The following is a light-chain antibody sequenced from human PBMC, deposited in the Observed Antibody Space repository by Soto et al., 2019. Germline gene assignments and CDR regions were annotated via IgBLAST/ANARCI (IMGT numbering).Light chain of an antibody. V-gene: IGLV2-14*01. Sequence: QSVLTQPASVSGSPGQSITISCTGTSSDVGGYNHVSWYQQYPGKAPKLMIFGVDSRPSGVSNRFSGSKSGNTASLTISGLQAEDEADYYCTSSTATDSLTLHVFRTGTKVTVL. CDR2: GVD. J-gene: IGLJ1*01. CDR3: TSSTATDSLTLHV. CDR1: SSDVGGYNH.